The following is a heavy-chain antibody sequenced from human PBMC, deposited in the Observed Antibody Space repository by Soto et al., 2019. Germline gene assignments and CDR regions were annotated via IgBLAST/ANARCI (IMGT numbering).Heavy chain of an antibody. CDR2: IYDGGDT. V-gene: IGHV4-4*02. D-gene: IGHD1-1*01. J-gene: IGHJ4*02. CDR3: AGAVGRRTVPDH. CDR1: GDSLKTDHW. Sequence: QVHLQESGPGLVKPSGTLSLICVVSGDSLKTDHWWTWVRQPPGKRLEWIGEIYDGGDTNYNPSLESRLTLSVDKSKRQFSLRMTSVTAADTATYYCAGAVGRRTVPDHWGQGTLVTVSS.